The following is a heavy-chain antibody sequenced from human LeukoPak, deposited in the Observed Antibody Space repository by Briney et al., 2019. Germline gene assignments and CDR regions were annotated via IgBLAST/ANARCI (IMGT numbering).Heavy chain of an antibody. Sequence: SVKVSCKASGGTFSNYAFGWVRQAPGHGLEWMGGVTPIFGTANYTQRFQGRATVTADDSTNTAYMELNSLRSEDTAVHYCARGRYGDSSDYWGQGTLVTVSS. CDR1: GGTFSNYA. V-gene: IGHV1-69*13. J-gene: IGHJ4*02. CDR3: ARGRYGDSSDY. CDR2: VTPIFGTA. D-gene: IGHD4-17*01.